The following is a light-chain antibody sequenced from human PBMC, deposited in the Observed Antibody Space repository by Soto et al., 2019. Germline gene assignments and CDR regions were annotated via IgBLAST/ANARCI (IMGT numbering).Light chain of an antibody. CDR1: QSISSW. Sequence: DIQMTQSPSTLSASVGDRVIITCRASQSISSWLAWYQQKPGKAPNLLIYKASALNSGVPSSFSGSESGTEFPHTISSLQADDFATYYCQQYDNDSWTFGQGTKVEIK. CDR2: KAS. V-gene: IGKV1-5*03. CDR3: QQYDNDSWT. J-gene: IGKJ1*01.